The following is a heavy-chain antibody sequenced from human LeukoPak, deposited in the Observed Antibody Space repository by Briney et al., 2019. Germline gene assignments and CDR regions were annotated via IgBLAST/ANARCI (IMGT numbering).Heavy chain of an antibody. V-gene: IGHV3-30*18. J-gene: IGHJ4*02. Sequence: PGRPLRLSCAASGFTFSNYDMYWVRQAPGKGLEWVGLISYDGSNKYYTDSVKGRFTISRDNSKNTVYLQMNSLRADDTAVYYCAKRHSSSWYTVDYWGQGTLVTVSS. CDR1: GFTFSNYD. D-gene: IGHD6-13*01. CDR2: ISYDGSNK. CDR3: AKRHSSSWYTVDY.